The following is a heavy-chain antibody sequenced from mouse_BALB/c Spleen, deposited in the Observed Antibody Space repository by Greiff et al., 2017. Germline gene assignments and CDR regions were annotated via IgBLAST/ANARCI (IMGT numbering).Heavy chain of an antibody. Sequence: VQLKQSGTVLARPGASVKMSCKASGYTFTSYWMHWVKQRPGQGLEWIGDIYPGNSDTSYNQKFKGKAKLTAATSTSTAYMKLSNLTNEDSAVYYCTGITDIDYWGQGTTLTVSS. D-gene: IGHD1-1*01. J-gene: IGHJ2*01. CDR1: GYTFTSYW. CDR3: TGITDIDY. CDR2: IYPGNSDT. V-gene: IGHV1-5*01.